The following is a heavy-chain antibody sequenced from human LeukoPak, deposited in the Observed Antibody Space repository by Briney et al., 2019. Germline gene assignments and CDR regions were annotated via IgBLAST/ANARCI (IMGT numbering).Heavy chain of an antibody. Sequence: SVKLSCKASGGTFSSYAISWVRQAPGQGLEWMGGIIPIFGTANYAQKFQGRVTITADKSTSTAYMELSSLRSEDTAVYYCARGQAEGKLPPDYWGQGTLVTVSS. CDR1: GGTFSSYA. CDR3: ARGQAEGKLPPDY. J-gene: IGHJ4*02. V-gene: IGHV1-69*06. D-gene: IGHD2-15*01. CDR2: IIPIFGTA.